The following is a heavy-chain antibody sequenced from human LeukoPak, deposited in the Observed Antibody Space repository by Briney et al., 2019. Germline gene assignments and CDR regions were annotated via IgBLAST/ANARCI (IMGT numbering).Heavy chain of an antibody. CDR2: INSDGSEG. V-gene: IGHV3-7*03. CDR3: ARSSYSSSSSV. CDR1: GFTFSGFW. D-gene: IGHD6-6*01. J-gene: IGHJ3*01. Sequence: HPGVSLRLSCAVSGFTFSGFWMSWSRQAPGKGLEWVASINSDGSEGYYADVVEGRFTISRDNAKNSLYLQINSLRAEDTAVYYCARSSYSSSSSVWGQGTMVTVSS.